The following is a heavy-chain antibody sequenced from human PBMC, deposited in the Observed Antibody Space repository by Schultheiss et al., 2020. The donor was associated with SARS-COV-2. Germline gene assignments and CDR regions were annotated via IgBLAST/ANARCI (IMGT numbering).Heavy chain of an antibody. J-gene: IGHJ4*02. Sequence: GGSLRLSCAASGFTFSSYGMHWVRQAPGKGLVWVSDINSDGSSTNYADSVKGRFTVSRDNAKNTLSLQMNSLRAEDTAVYYCARPFGSPAFWGQGTLVTVSS. CDR2: INSDGSST. CDR3: ARPFGSPAF. CDR1: GFTFSSYG. V-gene: IGHV3-74*01. D-gene: IGHD3-16*01.